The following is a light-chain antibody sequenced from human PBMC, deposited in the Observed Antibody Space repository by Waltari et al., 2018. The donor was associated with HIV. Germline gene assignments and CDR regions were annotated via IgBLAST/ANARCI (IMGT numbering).Light chain of an antibody. Sequence: SSVLTQTPSVSVAPGQTARITCGGDNIGHRRVHWYQQKPGKAPVLVVYDDIDRPSGIPERVSGSRSGNTAILTSSRGEVGDEDDYYCQVWDTNSDHRVFGGGTKLTVL. J-gene: IGLJ2*01. CDR2: DDI. V-gene: IGLV3-21*02. CDR1: NIGHRR. CDR3: QVWDTNSDHRV.